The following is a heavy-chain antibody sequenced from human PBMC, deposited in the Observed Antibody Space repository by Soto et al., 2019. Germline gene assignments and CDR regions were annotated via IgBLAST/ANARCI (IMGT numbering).Heavy chain of an antibody. Sequence: PSDTLSLTCSVSGDYIHVGGYYWTWIRQRPGKGLEWMGYIHYTGKTYYNPSLESRLTMSVDRSKNQFSLRLTSVTAADTAVYFCGRDLTSNANCIDPWGQGTLVTVSS. J-gene: IGHJ5*02. D-gene: IGHD2-2*01. CDR2: IHYTGKT. V-gene: IGHV4-30-4*02. CDR1: GDYIHVGGYY. CDR3: GRDLTSNANCIDP.